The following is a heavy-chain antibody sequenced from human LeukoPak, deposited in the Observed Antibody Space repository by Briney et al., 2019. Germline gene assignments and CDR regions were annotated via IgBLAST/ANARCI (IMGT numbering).Heavy chain of an antibody. CDR3: AKDLKREPD. Sequence: GGSLRLSCAASGFTFSDYYMSWVRQAPGKGLEWVSATSASGASTYYADSVKGRFTISRDNSKNTLYLQMNSLRVEDTAVYYCAKDLKREPDWGQGTLVTVSS. V-gene: IGHV3-23*01. D-gene: IGHD1-14*01. CDR1: GFTFSDYY. CDR2: TSASGAST. J-gene: IGHJ4*02.